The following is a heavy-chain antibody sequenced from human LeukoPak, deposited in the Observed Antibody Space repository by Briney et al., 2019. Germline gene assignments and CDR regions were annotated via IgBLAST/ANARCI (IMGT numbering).Heavy chain of an antibody. CDR3: ARLGTDCSGGSCY. J-gene: IGHJ4*02. CDR1: GYTFTNNG. Sequence: GASVKVSCKASGYTFTNNGISWGRQAPGQGRGWMGWISTYNGNTNYAQKLQGRVTMTTATSTSAAYMELRSLRSDDTAVYYCARLGTDCSGGSCYWGQGTLVTVSS. CDR2: ISTYNGNT. D-gene: IGHD2-15*01. V-gene: IGHV1-18*01.